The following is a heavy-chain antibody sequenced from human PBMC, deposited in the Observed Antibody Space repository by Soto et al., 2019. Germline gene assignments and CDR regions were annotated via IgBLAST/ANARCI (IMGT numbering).Heavy chain of an antibody. CDR1: GGSICSGGYY. V-gene: IGHV4-31*03. D-gene: IGHD3-10*01. CDR3: ARYCSGSYYPTTFDY. CDR2: IYYSGST. Sequence: QVQLQESGPGLVKPSQTLSLTCTVSGGSICSGGYYWSWIRQHPGKGLECIGYIYYSGSTYYNPSLKSRVTISVDTSENQFSLKLSSVAAADTAVYYCARYCSGSYYPTTFDYWGQGTLVTVSS. J-gene: IGHJ4*02.